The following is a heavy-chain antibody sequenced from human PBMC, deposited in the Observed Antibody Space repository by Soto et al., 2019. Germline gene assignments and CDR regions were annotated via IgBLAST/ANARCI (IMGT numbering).Heavy chain of an antibody. D-gene: IGHD1-26*01. CDR3: ARDKERQQLGGNYYSGIDV. J-gene: IGHJ6*02. V-gene: IGHV1-69*12. CDR1: GGTFGNSA. Sequence: QVQLVQSGAEVKKPGSSVTVSCKASGGTFGNSAISWVRQAPGQGLEWMGGIIPIVPTPDYAQKFQGRVTITADESTTTAYMELTSLKSEDTDVYYCARDKERQQLGGNYYSGIDVCGQGTTVTVSS. CDR2: IIPIVPTP.